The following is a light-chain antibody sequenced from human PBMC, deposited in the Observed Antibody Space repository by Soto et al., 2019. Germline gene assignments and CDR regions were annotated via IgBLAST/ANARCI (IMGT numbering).Light chain of an antibody. CDR3: QQYNNWPQT. CDR2: GAS. J-gene: IGKJ1*01. CDR1: QNILSN. V-gene: IGKV3-15*01. Sequence: EVVLTQSPDTLSLSPGERATLSCRASQNILSNLAWYQQKPGQAPRLLIYGASTRATGIPARFSGSGSGTEFTLTISSLQSEDFAVYYCQQYNNWPQTFGQGTKVDIK.